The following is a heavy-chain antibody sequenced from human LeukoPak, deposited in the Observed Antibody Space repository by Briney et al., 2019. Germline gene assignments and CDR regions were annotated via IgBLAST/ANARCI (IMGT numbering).Heavy chain of an antibody. CDR3: AKDYGDYEPLGY. V-gene: IGHV1-2*02. CDR1: GYKFSSYY. D-gene: IGHD4-17*01. J-gene: IGHJ4*02. Sequence: ASVKVSCKASGYKFSSYYMHWVRQAPGQGLEWMGWINPNSGGTHYAQKFQGRVTMTRDTSISTAYMELSRLRSDDTAVYYCAKDYGDYEPLGYWGQGTLVTVSS. CDR2: INPNSGGT.